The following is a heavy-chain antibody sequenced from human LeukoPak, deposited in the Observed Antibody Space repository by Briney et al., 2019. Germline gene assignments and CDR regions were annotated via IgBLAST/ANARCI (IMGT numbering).Heavy chain of an antibody. CDR2: INHSGST. CDR1: GGSFSGYY. J-gene: IGHJ4*02. CDR3: ARAPPIVGAPYYFDY. D-gene: IGHD1-26*01. V-gene: IGHV4-34*01. Sequence: SSETLSLTCAVYGGSFSGYYWSWIRQPPGKGLEWIGEINHSGSTNYNPSLKSRVTISVDTSKNQFSLKLSSVTAADTAVYYCARAPPIVGAPYYFDYWGQGTLVTVSS.